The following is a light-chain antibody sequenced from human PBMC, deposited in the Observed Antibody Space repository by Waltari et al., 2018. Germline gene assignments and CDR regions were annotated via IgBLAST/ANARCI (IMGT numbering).Light chain of an antibody. J-gene: IGKJ4*01. Sequence: DIQMTQSPSSLSASVGDRVTITCRASQGISNYLAWYQQKPGKVPKLLIYAESTLQSGVPSRFSGSGSVTDFTLTISSLQPEDVATYYCQKYNSAPALTFGGGTKVEIK. CDR2: AES. CDR1: QGISNY. CDR3: QKYNSAPALT. V-gene: IGKV1-27*01.